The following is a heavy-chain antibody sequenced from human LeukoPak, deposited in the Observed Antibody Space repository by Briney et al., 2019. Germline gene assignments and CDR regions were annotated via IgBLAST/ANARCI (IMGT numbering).Heavy chain of an antibody. D-gene: IGHD3-3*01. CDR3: ARAEYDFWSGYYEAFDI. Sequence: ASVKVSCKASGYTFTGYYMHWVRQAPGQGLEWMGWINPNSGGTNYAQKFQGRVTMTRDTSISTAYMELSRLRSDDTAVYYCARAEYDFWSGYYEAFDIWGQGTMVTVSS. CDR2: INPNSGGT. V-gene: IGHV1-2*02. J-gene: IGHJ3*02. CDR1: GYTFTGYY.